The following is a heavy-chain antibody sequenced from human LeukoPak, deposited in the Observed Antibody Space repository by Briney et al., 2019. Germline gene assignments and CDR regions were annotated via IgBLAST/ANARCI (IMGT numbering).Heavy chain of an antibody. CDR3: ATLWMTTADY. CDR1: GFTIDDYT. CDR2: ISWDGGST. Sequence: GGSLRLSCAASGFTIDDYTMHWVRQAPGKGLEWVSLISWDGGSTYYADSVKGRFTISRDNSKNSLYLQMNSLRTEDTALYYCATLWMTTADYWGQGTLVTVSS. D-gene: IGHD4-11*01. V-gene: IGHV3-43*01. J-gene: IGHJ4*02.